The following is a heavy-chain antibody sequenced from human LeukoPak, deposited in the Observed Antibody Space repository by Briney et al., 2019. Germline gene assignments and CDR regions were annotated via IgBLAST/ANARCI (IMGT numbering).Heavy chain of an antibody. V-gene: IGHV3-23*01. CDR3: AKGPRASGWTYFDY. D-gene: IGHD6-19*01. CDR2: ISCSGGST. CDR1: GFTFSSYA. Sequence: PGGSLRLSCAASGFTFSSYAMSWVRQAPGKGLEWVSVISCSGGSTYSAESVKGRFTISRDNSRNTLYLQMNSLRVEDKAVYYCAKGPRASGWTYFDYWGQGTLVTVSS. J-gene: IGHJ4*02.